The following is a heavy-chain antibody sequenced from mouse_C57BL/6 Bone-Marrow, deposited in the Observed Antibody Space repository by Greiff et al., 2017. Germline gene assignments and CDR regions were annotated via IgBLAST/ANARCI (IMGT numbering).Heavy chain of an antibody. CDR3: ERGNYRFDY. D-gene: IGHD2-1*01. J-gene: IGHJ2*01. CDR1: GYTFTSYW. Sequence: VQLQQPGAELVMPGASVKLSCKASGYTFTSYWMHWVKQRPGQGLEWIGEIDPSDSYTNYNQKFKGKSTLTVDKSSSTAYMQLSSLTSEDSAVYYCERGNYRFDYWGQGTTLTVSA. CDR2: IDPSDSYT. V-gene: IGHV1-69*01.